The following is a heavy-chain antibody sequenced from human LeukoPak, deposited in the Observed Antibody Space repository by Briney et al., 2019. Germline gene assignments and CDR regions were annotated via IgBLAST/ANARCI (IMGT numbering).Heavy chain of an antibody. D-gene: IGHD3-22*01. CDR2: INHSGST. Sequence: SETLSLTCAVYGGSFSGYYWSWIRQPPGKGLEWIGEINHSGSTNYNPSLKSRVTISVDTSKNQFSLKLSSVTAADTAEYYCARVPRGSSGYYTYFDYWGQGTLVTVSS. J-gene: IGHJ4*02. V-gene: IGHV4-34*01. CDR3: ARVPRGSSGYYTYFDY. CDR1: GGSFSGYY.